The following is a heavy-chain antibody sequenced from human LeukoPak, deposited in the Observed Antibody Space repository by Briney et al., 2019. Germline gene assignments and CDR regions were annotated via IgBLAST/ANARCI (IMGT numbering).Heavy chain of an antibody. CDR3: ARGALVWGYYYYGMDV. CDR2: IYYSGST. Sequence: PSETLSLTCTVSGGSISSGGYYWSWIRQHPGKGLEWIGYIYYSGSTYYNPSLKSRVTISVDTSKNQFSLKLSSVTAADTAVHYCARGALVWGYYYYGMDVWGKGTTVTVSS. J-gene: IGHJ6*04. D-gene: IGHD6-13*01. V-gene: IGHV4-31*03. CDR1: GGSISSGGYY.